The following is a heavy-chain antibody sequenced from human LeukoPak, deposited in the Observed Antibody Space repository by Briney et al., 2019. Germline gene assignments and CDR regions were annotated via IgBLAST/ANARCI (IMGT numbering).Heavy chain of an antibody. V-gene: IGHV1-18*01. CDR2: ISAYNGNT. Sequence: ASVKVSCKASGYTFTSYGISWVRQAPGQGLEWMGWISAYNGNTNYAQKLQGRVTMTTDTSTSTAYMELRSLRSDDTAVYYCARDPRYSYGDDYGIDVWGQGTTVTVSS. J-gene: IGHJ6*02. CDR3: ARDPRYSYGDDYGIDV. D-gene: IGHD5-18*01. CDR1: GYTFTSYG.